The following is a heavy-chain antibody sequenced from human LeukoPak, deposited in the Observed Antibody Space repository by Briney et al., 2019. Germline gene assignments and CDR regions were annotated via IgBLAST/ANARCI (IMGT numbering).Heavy chain of an antibody. V-gene: IGHV4-59*01. J-gene: IGHJ4*02. D-gene: IGHD6-6*01. CDR1: GGSISSYY. CDR2: IYYSGST. Sequence: PSETLSLTCTVSGGSISSYYWSWIRQPPGKGLEWIGYIYYSGSTNYHPSLKSRVTISVDTSKNQFSLKLSSVTAADTAVYYCARVDPDSSSTLEVFDYWGQGTLVTVSS. CDR3: ARVDPDSSSTLEVFDY.